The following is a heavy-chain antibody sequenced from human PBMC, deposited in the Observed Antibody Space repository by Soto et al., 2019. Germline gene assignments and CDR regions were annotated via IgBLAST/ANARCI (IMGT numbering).Heavy chain of an antibody. Sequence: SETLSLTCTVSGGSISSGGYYWSWIRQHPGKGLEWIGYIYYSGSTYYNPSLKSRVTISVDTSKNQFSLKLSSVTATDTAVYYCARTDKDGYNFDYWGQGTLVTGSS. CDR2: IYYSGST. J-gene: IGHJ4*02. V-gene: IGHV4-31*03. CDR1: GGSISSGGYY. D-gene: IGHD5-12*01. CDR3: ARTDKDGYNFDY.